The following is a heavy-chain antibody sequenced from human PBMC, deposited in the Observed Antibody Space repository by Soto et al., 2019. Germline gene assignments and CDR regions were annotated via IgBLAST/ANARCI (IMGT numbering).Heavy chain of an antibody. CDR1: GYTLTELA. D-gene: IGHD6-19*01. CDR2: FDPEDGET. J-gene: IGHJ5*02. Sequence: ASVKVSWKVCGYTLTELAMHWVRQAPGKGLEWMGGFDPEDGETIYAQKFQGRVTMTEDTSTDTAYMELSSLRSEDTAVYYCATGQSLREWFHPRGQGTLVTVSS. CDR3: ATGQSLREWFHP. V-gene: IGHV1-24*01.